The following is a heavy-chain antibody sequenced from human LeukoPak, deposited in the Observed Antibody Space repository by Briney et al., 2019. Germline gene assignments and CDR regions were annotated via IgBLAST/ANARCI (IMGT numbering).Heavy chain of an antibody. CDR3: ARGRNCSGGRCFRDWFDP. J-gene: IGHJ5*02. CDR2: INHSGST. V-gene: IGHV4-34*01. Sequence: SETLSLTCAVYGGSFSGYYWSWIRQPPGKGLEWIGEINHSGSTNYNPSLKSRVTISVDTSKYPFSLKLSSVTAADTAVYYCARGRNCSGGRCFRDWFDPWDQGTLVTVSS. CDR1: GGSFSGYY. D-gene: IGHD2-15*01.